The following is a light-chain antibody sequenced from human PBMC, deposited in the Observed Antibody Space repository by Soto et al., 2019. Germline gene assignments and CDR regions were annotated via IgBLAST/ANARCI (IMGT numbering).Light chain of an antibody. CDR1: QSVSSNK. CDR3: QQYGRSSLT. J-gene: IGKJ4*01. Sequence: EIVLTQSPGTLSLSPGDRATLSCRASQSVSSNKLAWYQQRPGQAPRLLIHGASSRATGIPDRFGGSGSGTDFTLTINRLEPEDFAVYYCQQYGRSSLTFGGGTKVEIK. V-gene: IGKV3-20*01. CDR2: GAS.